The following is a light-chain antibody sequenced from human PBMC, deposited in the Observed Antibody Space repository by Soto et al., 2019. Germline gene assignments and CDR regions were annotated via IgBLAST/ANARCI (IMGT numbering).Light chain of an antibody. CDR2: EFS. Sequence: QSALTPPASVSGSPGQSITISCTGTSSDVGGYNYVYWYQQHPGKAPKLMIYEFSNRPSGVSNRSSGSKSGNTASLTISGLKAEDQADYYCSSYTSSSTRVFGGGTKLAVL. V-gene: IGLV2-14*01. CDR1: SSDVGGYNY. CDR3: SSYTSSSTRV. J-gene: IGLJ3*02.